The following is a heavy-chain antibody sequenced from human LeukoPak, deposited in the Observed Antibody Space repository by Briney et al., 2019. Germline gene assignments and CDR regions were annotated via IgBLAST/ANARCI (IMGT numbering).Heavy chain of an antibody. J-gene: IGHJ4*02. CDR2: IIPIFGTA. D-gene: IGHD3-22*01. Sequence: ASVKVSCKASGGTFSSYAISWVRQAPGQGLEWMGGIIPIFGTANYAQKFQGRVTITTDESTSTAYMELSSLRSEDTAVYYCARETYYYDSSGYYPHYYFDYWGQGTLVTVSS. CDR1: GGTFSSYA. V-gene: IGHV1-69*05. CDR3: ARETYYYDSSGYYPHYYFDY.